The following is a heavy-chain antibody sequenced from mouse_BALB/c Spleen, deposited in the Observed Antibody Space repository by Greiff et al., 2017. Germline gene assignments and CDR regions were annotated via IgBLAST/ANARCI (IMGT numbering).Heavy chain of an antibody. D-gene: IGHD2-10*02. J-gene: IGHJ2*01. Sequence: VQLKQSGTVLARPGASVKMSCKASGYSFTSYWMHWVKQRPGQGLEWIGAIYPGNSDTSYNQKFKGKAKLTAVTSASTAYMELSSLTNEDSAVYYCTRYPYGNYEWYFDYWGQGTTLTVSS. CDR2: IYPGNSDT. CDR3: TRYPYGNYEWYFDY. CDR1: GYSFTSYW. V-gene: IGHV1-5*01.